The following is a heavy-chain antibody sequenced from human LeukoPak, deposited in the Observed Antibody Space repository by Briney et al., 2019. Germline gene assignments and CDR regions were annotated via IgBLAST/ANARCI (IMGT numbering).Heavy chain of an antibody. V-gene: IGHV3-23*01. CDR2: ISGSGGST. CDR3: ARGGSLEWLLFGGYFDY. CDR1: GFTFSSYG. J-gene: IGHJ4*02. D-gene: IGHD3-3*01. Sequence: PGGTLRLSCAASGFTFSSYGMSWVRQAPGKGLEWVSAISGSGGSTYYADSVKGRFTISRDNSKNTLYLQMNSLRAEDTAVYYCARGGSLEWLLFGGYFDYWGQGTLVTVSS.